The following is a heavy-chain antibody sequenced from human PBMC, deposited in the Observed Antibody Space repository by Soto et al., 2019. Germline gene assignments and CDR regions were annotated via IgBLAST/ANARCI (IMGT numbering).Heavy chain of an antibody. J-gene: IGHJ4*02. D-gene: IGHD2-21*02. V-gene: IGHV4-31*03. CDR1: GGSISSGGYY. CDR3: ARGGNSGIDY. Sequence: PSETLSLTCTVSGGSISSGGYYWSWIRQHPGKGLEWIGYIYYSGSTYYNPSLKSRVTISVDTSKNQFSLKLSSVTAADTAVYYCARGGNSGIDYWGQGTLVTVSS. CDR2: IYYSGST.